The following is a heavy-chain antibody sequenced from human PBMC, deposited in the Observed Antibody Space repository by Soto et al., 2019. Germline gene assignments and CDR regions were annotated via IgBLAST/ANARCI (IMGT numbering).Heavy chain of an antibody. CDR1: GFTFTSSA. D-gene: IGHD3-10*01. Sequence: GASVKVSCKASGFTFTSSAAQWVRQARGQRLEWIGWIVVGSGNTNYAQKFQERVTITRDMSTSTAYMELSSLRSEDTAVYYCAADRDYYGSGSYLVDYWGQGTLVTVAS. V-gene: IGHV1-58*01. J-gene: IGHJ4*02. CDR3: AADRDYYGSGSYLVDY. CDR2: IVVGSGNT.